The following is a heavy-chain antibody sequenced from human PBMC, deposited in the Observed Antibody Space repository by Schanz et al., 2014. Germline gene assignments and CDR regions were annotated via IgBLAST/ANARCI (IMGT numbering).Heavy chain of an antibody. V-gene: IGHV1-69*04. CDR2: IVPIAGIT. Sequence: QVQLVQSGAEAKKPGASVRVSCKVSGYAFTTYGISWVRQAPGQGLEWMGRIVPIAGITNYAQRFQGRVTITADKSSDTAYMELSSLRSEDTAVYYCAASGAGYSSSWDFDYWGQGTLVTVSS. CDR3: AASGAGYSSSWDFDY. D-gene: IGHD6-13*01. CDR1: GYAFTTYG. J-gene: IGHJ4*02.